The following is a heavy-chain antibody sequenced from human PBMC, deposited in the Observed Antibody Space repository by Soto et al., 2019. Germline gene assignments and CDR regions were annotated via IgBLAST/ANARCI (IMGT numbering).Heavy chain of an antibody. D-gene: IGHD3-22*01. CDR2: IWYDGSNK. J-gene: IGHJ6*02. Sequence: GGSLRLSCAASGFTFSSYGMHWVRQAPGKGLEWVAVIWYDGSNKYYADSVKGRFTISRDNSKNTLYLQMNSLRAEDTAVYYCARVSHNYYDSIPGWYYYYGMDVWGQGTTVTVSS. V-gene: IGHV3-33*01. CDR3: ARVSHNYYDSIPGWYYYYGMDV. CDR1: GFTFSSYG.